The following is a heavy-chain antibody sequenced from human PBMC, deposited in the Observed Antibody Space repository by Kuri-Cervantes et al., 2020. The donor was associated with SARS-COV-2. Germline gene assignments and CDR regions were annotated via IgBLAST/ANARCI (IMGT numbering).Heavy chain of an antibody. CDR2: ISYDGSNK. D-gene: IGHD2-15*01. V-gene: IGHV3-30*09. J-gene: IGHJ4*02. Sequence: LSLTCAASGFTFSSYAMHWVRQAPGKGLEWVAVISYDGSNKYYADSVKGRFAISRDNSKNTLYLQMNSLRAEETAVYYFAKEQHGIVVVVAAIDYWGQGALVTVSS. CDR3: AKEQHGIVVVVAAIDY. CDR1: GFTFSSYA.